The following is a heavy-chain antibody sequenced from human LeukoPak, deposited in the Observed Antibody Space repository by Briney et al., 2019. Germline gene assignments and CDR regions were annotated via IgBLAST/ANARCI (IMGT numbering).Heavy chain of an antibody. J-gene: IGHJ3*02. V-gene: IGHV4-4*07. CDR3: ARDTIAAAGSLDAFDI. Sequence: SDTLSLTCTVSGGSLSSYYWSWIRQPAGKGLEWIGRIYTSGSTNYNPSLKSRVTMSVDTSKNQFSLKLSSVTAADTAVYYCARDTIAAAGSLDAFDIWGQGTMVTVSS. CDR2: IYTSGST. D-gene: IGHD6-13*01. CDR1: GGSLSSYY.